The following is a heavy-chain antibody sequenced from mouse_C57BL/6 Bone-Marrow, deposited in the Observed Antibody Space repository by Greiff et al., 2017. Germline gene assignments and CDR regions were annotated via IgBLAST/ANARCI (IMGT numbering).Heavy chain of an antibody. CDR3: ARNRGYFDV. Sequence: QVHVKQSGPGLVQPSQSLSITCTVSGFSLTSYGVHWVRQSPGKGLEWLGVIWSGGSTDYNAAFISRLSISKDNSKSQVVFKMNSLQADDTAIYYCARNRGYFDVWGTGTTVTVSS. D-gene: IGHD3-3*01. CDR2: IWSGGST. J-gene: IGHJ1*03. CDR1: GFSLTSYG. V-gene: IGHV2-2*01.